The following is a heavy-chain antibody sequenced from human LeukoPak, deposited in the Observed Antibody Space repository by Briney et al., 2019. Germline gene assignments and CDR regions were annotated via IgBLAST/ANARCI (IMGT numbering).Heavy chain of an antibody. CDR2: IYYSGST. CDR3: ARVGVVTIFGVVMLHDAFDI. CDR1: GGSISSSSYY. D-gene: IGHD3-3*01. V-gene: IGHV4-39*07. Sequence: PSETLSLTCTVSGGSISSSSYYWGWIRQPPGKGLEWIGSIYYSGSTYYNPSLKSRVTISVDTSKNQFSLKLSSVTAADTAVYYCARVGVVTIFGVVMLHDAFDIWGQGTMVTVSS. J-gene: IGHJ3*02.